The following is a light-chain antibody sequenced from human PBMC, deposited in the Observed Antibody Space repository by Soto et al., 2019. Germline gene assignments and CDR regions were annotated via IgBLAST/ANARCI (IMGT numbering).Light chain of an antibody. CDR2: DAS. CDR1: QSIGRF. CDR3: QQCYMGWT. Sequence: DIHMTQSPSTLSASVGDRVTITCRASQSIGRFLAWYQHQPGKAPKLLIYDASTLESGVPSRFSGTGSGTEFTFSITSLQPEDCRTYYCQQCYMGWTFGQGTKVDFK. J-gene: IGKJ1*01. V-gene: IGKV1-5*01.